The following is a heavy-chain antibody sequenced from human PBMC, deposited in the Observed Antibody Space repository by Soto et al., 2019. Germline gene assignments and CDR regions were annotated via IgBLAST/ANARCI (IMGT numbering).Heavy chain of an antibody. D-gene: IGHD3-10*01. CDR2: NWYDGKNK. V-gene: IGHV3-33*01. CDR3: ARDGAFGENRGWWFDL. CDR1: GFALSDYG. Sequence: QVQVVESGGGVVQPGRSLRLSCAASGFALSDYGMHWVRQAPCKGLEWVAINWYDGKNKFYADSVKGRFTISRDNPKNMLYLQMESLRAEDTGVYYCARDGAFGENRGWWFDLWGRGTLVTVSS. J-gene: IGHJ2*01.